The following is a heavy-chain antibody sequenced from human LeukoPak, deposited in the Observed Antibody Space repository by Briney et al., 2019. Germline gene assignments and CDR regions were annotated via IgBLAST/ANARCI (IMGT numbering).Heavy chain of an antibody. CDR1: GFTFSSYG. V-gene: IGHV3-30*18. CDR2: ISYDGSNK. J-gene: IGHJ4*02. CDR3: AKDQGMVAAFDY. Sequence: PGGSLRLSCAASGFTFSSYGMHWVRQAPGKGLEWVAVISYDGSNKYYADSVKGRFTISRDNSKNTLYLQMNSLRAEDTAVYYCAKDQGMVAAFDYWGQGTLVTVSS. D-gene: IGHD2-15*01.